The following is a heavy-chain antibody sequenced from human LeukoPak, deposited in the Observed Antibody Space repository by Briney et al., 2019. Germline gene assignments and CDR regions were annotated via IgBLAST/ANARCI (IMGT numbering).Heavy chain of an antibody. V-gene: IGHV3-48*04. CDR1: GFTFSSYS. J-gene: IGHJ6*03. D-gene: IGHD3-10*01. CDR2: ISSSSSTI. Sequence: GGSLRLSCAASGFTFSSYSMNWVRQAPGKGLEWVSYISSSSSTIYYADSVKGRFTISRDNAKNSLYLQMNSLRAEDTAVYYCARDSGFYYYYYMDAWGKGTTVTVSS. CDR3: ARDSGFYYYYYMDA.